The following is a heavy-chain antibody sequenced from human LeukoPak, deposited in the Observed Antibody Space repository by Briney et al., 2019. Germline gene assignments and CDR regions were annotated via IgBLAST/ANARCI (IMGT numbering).Heavy chain of an antibody. J-gene: IGHJ4*02. Sequence: GGSLRLSCAASGFTLSRYGMHWVRQAPGKGLEWLAVISDDGSEKYNADSVKGRFTISRDNSKNSLYLQMNSLRAEDTAVYYCARGSSWFGELLFWGQGTLVTVSS. CDR3: ARGSSWFGELLF. CDR2: ISDDGSEK. V-gene: IGHV3-30*03. D-gene: IGHD3-10*01. CDR1: GFTLSRYG.